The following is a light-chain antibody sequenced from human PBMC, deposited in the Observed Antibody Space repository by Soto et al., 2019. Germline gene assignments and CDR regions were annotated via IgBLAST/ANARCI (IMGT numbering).Light chain of an antibody. CDR2: DLN. Sequence: QSALTQPASVSGSPGQSIAISCSGTSSDVGRYNLVSWYQQHPGKAPKLMIYDLNNRPSGVSSRFSGSKSGNTASLTISGLQAEDEADYYCSSYSDSSTLVVFGGGTKLTVL. J-gene: IGLJ2*01. V-gene: IGLV2-14*03. CDR3: SSYSDSSTLVV. CDR1: SSDVGRYNL.